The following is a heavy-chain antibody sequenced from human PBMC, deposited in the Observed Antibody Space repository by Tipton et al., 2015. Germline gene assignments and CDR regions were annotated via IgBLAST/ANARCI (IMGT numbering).Heavy chain of an antibody. D-gene: IGHD4-23*01. V-gene: IGHV4-61*01. Sequence: TLSLTCTVSGGSVSSGSYYWSWIRQPPGKGLEWIGYISFSDTTHYNPSLKSRVTISVDTSKTQFSLKMSSVTASDTAVYYCARARGRHGGLFDSWGQGSLVTVSS. CDR3: ARARGRHGGLFDS. CDR2: ISFSDTT. J-gene: IGHJ4*02. CDR1: GGSVSSGSYY.